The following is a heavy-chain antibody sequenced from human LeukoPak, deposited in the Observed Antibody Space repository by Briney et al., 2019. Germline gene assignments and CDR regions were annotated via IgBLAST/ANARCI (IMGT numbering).Heavy chain of an antibody. V-gene: IGHV3-21*01. D-gene: IGHD2/OR15-2a*01. J-gene: IGHJ4*02. CDR3: AGGLDRTTNCFDY. CDR2: ISSSSSYI. CDR1: GFTFSSYS. Sequence: GGSLRLSRAASGFTFSSYSMNWVRQAPGKGLESVSSISSSSSYIYYADSVKGRFTISRDNAKNSLYLQMNSLRAEETAVYYCAGGLDRTTNCFDYWGQGTLVTVSS.